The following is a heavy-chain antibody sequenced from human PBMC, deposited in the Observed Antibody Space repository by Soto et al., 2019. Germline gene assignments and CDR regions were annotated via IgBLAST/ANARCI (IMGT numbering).Heavy chain of an antibody. V-gene: IGHV4-31*03. CDR2: IYYSGST. J-gene: IGHJ4*02. D-gene: IGHD5-18*01. CDR3: ARDNGYSYGYTLDH. Sequence: SETLSLTRTVSGGSISSGGYYWSWIRQHPGKGLEWIGYIYYSGSTYYNPSLKSRVTISVDTSKNQFSLKLSSVTAADTAVYYCARDNGYSYGYTLDHWGQGTLVTVS. CDR1: GGSISSGGYY.